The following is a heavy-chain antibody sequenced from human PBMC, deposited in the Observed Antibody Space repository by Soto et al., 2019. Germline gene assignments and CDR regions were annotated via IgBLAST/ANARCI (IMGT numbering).Heavy chain of an antibody. Sequence: SETLSLTCTVSGGSISSSSYYWGWIRQPPGKGLEWIGSIYYSGSTYYNPSLKSRVTISVDTSKNQFSLKLSSVTAADTAVYYRARLPVVVVPAAIGDYMDVWGKGTTVTVSS. J-gene: IGHJ6*03. CDR3: ARLPVVVVPAAIGDYMDV. D-gene: IGHD2-2*01. CDR2: IYYSGST. CDR1: GGSISSSSYY. V-gene: IGHV4-39*01.